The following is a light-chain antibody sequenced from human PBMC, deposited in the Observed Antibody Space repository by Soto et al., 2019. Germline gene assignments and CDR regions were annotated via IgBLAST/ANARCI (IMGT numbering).Light chain of an antibody. Sequence: QSALTQPPSASGSPGQSVTISCTGTTSDIGAYNYVSWYQQHPGKAPKLVISDVTNRPSGVSDRFSGSKSGNTASLTISGLQPEDEADYYCSSYTLTATLFGGGTKLTVL. CDR1: TSDIGAYNY. J-gene: IGLJ2*01. CDR2: DVT. V-gene: IGLV2-14*03. CDR3: SSYTLTATL.